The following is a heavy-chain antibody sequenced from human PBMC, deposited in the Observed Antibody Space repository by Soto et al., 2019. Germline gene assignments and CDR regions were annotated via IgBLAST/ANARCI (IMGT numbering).Heavy chain of an antibody. CDR1: GFTFTGYA. Sequence: EVQLLESGGGLVQPGGSLRLSCAASGFTFTGYAMSWVRQAPGKGLEWGADISVTGGSTNYADSVKGRFTISRDNYKNTMYLQMNSLRAEDTAVYYCAKDQVGATVPDYWGQGTLVTVSS. CDR2: ISVTGGST. J-gene: IGHJ4*02. V-gene: IGHV3-23*01. CDR3: AKDQVGATVPDY. D-gene: IGHD1-26*01.